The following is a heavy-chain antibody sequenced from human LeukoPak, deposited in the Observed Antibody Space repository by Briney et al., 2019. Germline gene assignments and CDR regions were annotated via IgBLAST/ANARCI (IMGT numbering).Heavy chain of an antibody. Sequence: GASVKVSCKASGYTFTSYYIHWVRQAPGQGLEWVGIINPSGGSTSYAQKFQGRVTMTRDTSTSTVFMELSSLRSEDTAVYFCARGPRGGDGLYYFDYWGQGTLVTVFS. V-gene: IGHV1-46*01. D-gene: IGHD2-21*02. CDR1: GYTFTSYY. J-gene: IGHJ4*02. CDR2: INPSGGST. CDR3: ARGPRGGDGLYYFDY.